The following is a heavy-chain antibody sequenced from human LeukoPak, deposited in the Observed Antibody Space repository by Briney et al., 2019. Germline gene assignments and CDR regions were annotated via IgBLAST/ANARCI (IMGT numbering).Heavy chain of an antibody. CDR2: TYYRSKWYN. Sequence: SQTLSLTCAISGDSVSSNTATWNWIRQSPSRGLEWLGRTYYRSKWYNDYAVSAKSRITINPDTSKNQFSLQLNSVTPEDADVYYCARGYYGSGSYMGYFDYWGQGTLVTVSS. V-gene: IGHV6-1*01. D-gene: IGHD3-10*01. CDR3: ARGYYGSGSYMGYFDY. CDR1: GDSVSSNTAT. J-gene: IGHJ4*02.